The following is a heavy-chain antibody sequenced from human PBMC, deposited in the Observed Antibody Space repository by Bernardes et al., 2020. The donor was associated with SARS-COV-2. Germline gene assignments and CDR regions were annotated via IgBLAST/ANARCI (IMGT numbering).Heavy chain of an antibody. CDR1: GYTFSNFG. Sequence: ASVKVSCKSSGYTFSNFGISWVRQAPGQGLEWIGWISGYNANTNYAQKFQGRVTMTTDTSTSTAYMELRSLRSDDTAVYYCARRSMDYWGQGTLVTVSS. J-gene: IGHJ4*02. CDR3: ARRSMDY. CDR2: ISGYNANT. V-gene: IGHV1-18*01.